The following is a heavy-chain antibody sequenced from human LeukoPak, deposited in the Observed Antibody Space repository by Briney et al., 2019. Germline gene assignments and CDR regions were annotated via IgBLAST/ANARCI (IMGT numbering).Heavy chain of an antibody. Sequence: GGSLRLSCAASGFTFNNYGMHWVRQAPGKGLEWVAVISYDGSNKYYADSVKGRFTISRDNSENTLYLQMNSLRAEDTAMYYCARGRYSGTTYYFDYWGQGTLVTVSS. J-gene: IGHJ4*02. D-gene: IGHD5-12*01. V-gene: IGHV3-30*03. CDR2: ISYDGSNK. CDR1: GFTFNNYG. CDR3: ARGRYSGTTYYFDY.